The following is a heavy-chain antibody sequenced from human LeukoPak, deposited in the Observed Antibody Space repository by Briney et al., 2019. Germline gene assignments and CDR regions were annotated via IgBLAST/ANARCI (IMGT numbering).Heavy chain of an antibody. V-gene: IGHV3-23*01. CDR2: ITGSGGVT. CDR1: GFSFSDYA. J-gene: IGHJ4*02. Sequence: PGGSLRLSCAASGFSFSDYAMAWVRQAPGKGLEWVSVITGSGGVTHYAGSVKGRFTISRDNSRNTLYLRMNNLRVEDTARYYCAKDGLYYDGSTHIYYFDYWGQGTLVAVSS. CDR3: AKDGLYYDGSTHIYYFDY. D-gene: IGHD3-22*01.